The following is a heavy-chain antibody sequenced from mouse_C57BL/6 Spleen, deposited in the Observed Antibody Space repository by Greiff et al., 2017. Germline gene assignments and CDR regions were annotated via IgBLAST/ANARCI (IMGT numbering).Heavy chain of an antibody. CDR2: IHPNSGST. D-gene: IGHD2-3*01. J-gene: IGHJ4*01. Sequence: VQLQQPGAELVKPGASVKLSCKASGYTFTSYWVHWVKQRPGQGLEWIGMIHPNSGSTNYNEKFKSKATLTVDKSSSTAYMQLSSLTSEDSAVYDCARWFYEGYSYAMDYWGQGTSVTVSS. V-gene: IGHV1-64*01. CDR1: GYTFTSYW. CDR3: ARWFYEGYSYAMDY.